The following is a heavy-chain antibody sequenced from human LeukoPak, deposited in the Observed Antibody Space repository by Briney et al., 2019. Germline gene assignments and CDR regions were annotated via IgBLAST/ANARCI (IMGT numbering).Heavy chain of an antibody. Sequence: SETLSLTCIVSGDSIRSYYWNWIRQAPGKALEWIGHIHNNGDIAYNFSLKSRVTISMDTSRNQFSLKLSSVTAADTAVYYCGRWGYFDSGNYFVVDYWGQGTVVTVSS. J-gene: IGHJ4*02. D-gene: IGHD3-22*01. CDR3: GRWGYFDSGNYFVVDY. CDR2: IHNNGDI. V-gene: IGHV4-59*01. CDR1: GDSIRSYY.